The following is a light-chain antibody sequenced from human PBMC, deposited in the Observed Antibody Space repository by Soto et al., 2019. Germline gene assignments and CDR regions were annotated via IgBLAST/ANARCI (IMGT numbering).Light chain of an antibody. CDR3: QQYNSYRT. J-gene: IGKJ1*01. Sequence: DFQMTQSPSTLSASVGDRVTITCRASQSISSWLAWYQQKPGEAPKLLIYKASSLESGVPSRFSGSGSGTEFTLTISSLQPDDFGTYYCQQYNSYRTFGQGTKVEIK. CDR2: KAS. CDR1: QSISSW. V-gene: IGKV1-5*03.